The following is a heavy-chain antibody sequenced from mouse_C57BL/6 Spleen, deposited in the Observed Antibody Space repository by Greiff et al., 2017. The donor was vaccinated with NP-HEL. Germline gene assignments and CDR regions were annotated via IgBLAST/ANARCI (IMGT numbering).Heavy chain of an antibody. Sequence: EVQLQQSGAELVRPGASVKLSCTASGFNIKDDYMHWVKQRPEQGLEWIGWIDPENGDTEYASKFQGKATITADTSSNTAYLQLSSLTSEDTAVYYCTSDYGSYWGQGTTLTVSS. D-gene: IGHD2-4*01. V-gene: IGHV14-4*01. CDR1: GFNIKDDY. CDR2: IDPENGDT. J-gene: IGHJ2*01. CDR3: TSDYGSY.